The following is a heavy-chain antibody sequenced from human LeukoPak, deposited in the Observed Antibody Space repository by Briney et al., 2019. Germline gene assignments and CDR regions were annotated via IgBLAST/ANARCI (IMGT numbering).Heavy chain of an antibody. CDR2: ISGSGGST. CDR1: GFTFSSYT. D-gene: IGHD3-22*01. J-gene: IGHJ4*02. V-gene: IGHV3-23*01. CDR3: AKDLDVGSSSGYPDCDY. Sequence: GGSLRLSCAASGFTFSSYTMSWVRQAPGKGLEWVSAISGSGGSTYYADSVKGRFTISRDNSKNTLYLQMNSLRAEDTAVYYCAKDLDVGSSSGYPDCDYWGQGTLVTVSS.